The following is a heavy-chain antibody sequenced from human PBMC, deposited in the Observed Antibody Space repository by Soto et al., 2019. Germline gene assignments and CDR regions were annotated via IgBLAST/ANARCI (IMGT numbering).Heavy chain of an antibody. J-gene: IGHJ4*02. CDR3: ARRAETNGWNGFGADKYYFDF. V-gene: IGHV1-8*01. Sequence: ASVKVSCKASGYTFTSYDIYWVRQATGQGLEWMGWMNPNTGNSGYAQKFQGRVTVTGDTSINTVHMELSSLRSEDTAVYYCARRAETNGWNGFGADKYYFDFWGQGTLVTVSS. CDR1: GYTFTSYD. D-gene: IGHD1-1*01. CDR2: MNPNTGNS.